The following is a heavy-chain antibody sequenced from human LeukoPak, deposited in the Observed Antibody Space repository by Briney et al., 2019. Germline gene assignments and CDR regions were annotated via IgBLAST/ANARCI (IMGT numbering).Heavy chain of an antibody. CDR2: INPSGGT. D-gene: IGHD2-2*01. J-gene: IGHJ4*02. CDR3: ARDRRTYCTSSSCYLPPDY. Sequence: ASVNVSCKASGNTFSIYNMHWVRQATGQGLERMGIINPSGGTSYAQKLQGRITMTRDTSTSTVYMELSSLRSEDTAVYYCARDRRTYCTSSSCYLPPDYWGQGTLVTVSS. V-gene: IGHV1-46*01. CDR1: GNTFSIYN.